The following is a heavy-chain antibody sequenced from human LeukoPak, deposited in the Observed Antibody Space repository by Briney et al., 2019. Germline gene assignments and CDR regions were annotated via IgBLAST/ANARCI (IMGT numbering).Heavy chain of an antibody. V-gene: IGHV1-69*01. CDR1: GGTLSGFG. J-gene: IGHJ4*02. Sequence: SVKVSCKSSGGTLSGFGISWVRQAPGQGPEWMGGIILRFGTVNYAQKYQGRVTVTADESTSTAYMELSSLTSEDTAVYYCARDNKWELFALDYWGQGTLVTVSS. CDR2: IILRFGTV. D-gene: IGHD1-26*01. CDR3: ARDNKWELFALDY.